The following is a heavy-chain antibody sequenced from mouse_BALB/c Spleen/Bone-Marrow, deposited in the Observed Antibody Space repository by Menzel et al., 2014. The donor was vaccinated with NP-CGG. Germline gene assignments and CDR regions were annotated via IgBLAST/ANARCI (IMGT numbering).Heavy chain of an antibody. CDR2: INPSTGYT. J-gene: IGHJ2*01. D-gene: IGHD2-12*01. Sequence: VQLQQSGADLAKPGASVKMSCKASGYTFTSYWMHWVKQRPGQGLEWIGYINPSTGYTEYNQKFKDKATLTADKSSSTAYMQLSSLTSEDSAVYYCARWGDDGTFDYWGQGTTLTVSS. CDR3: ARWGDDGTFDY. CDR1: GYTFTSYW. V-gene: IGHV1-7*01.